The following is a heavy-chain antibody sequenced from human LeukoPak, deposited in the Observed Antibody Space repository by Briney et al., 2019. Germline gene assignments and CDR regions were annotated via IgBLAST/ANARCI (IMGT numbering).Heavy chain of an antibody. Sequence: PGGSLRLSCAASGFTFSSYGMHWVRQAPGKGLEWVAVISYDGSNKYYADSVKGRFTISRDNSKNTLYLQMNSLRAEDTAVHYCASQTSTVTTPSDYWGQGTLVTVSS. J-gene: IGHJ4*02. D-gene: IGHD4-4*01. CDR3: ASQTSTVTTPSDY. CDR2: ISYDGSNK. CDR1: GFTFSSYG. V-gene: IGHV3-30*03.